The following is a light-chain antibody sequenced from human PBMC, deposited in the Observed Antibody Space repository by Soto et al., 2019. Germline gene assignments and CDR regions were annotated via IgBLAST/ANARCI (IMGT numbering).Light chain of an antibody. V-gene: IGLV1-44*01. CDR1: SSNIGSKP. CDR2: TND. Sequence: QSVLTQSPSASGTPGQRVTISCSGSSSNIGSKPVNWYQQLPGTAPKLLIYTNDQRPSGVPDRFSGSKSGTSASLAISGLQSEDEADYYCASWDDSLNGRVFGGGTKLTVL. J-gene: IGLJ3*02. CDR3: ASWDDSLNGRV.